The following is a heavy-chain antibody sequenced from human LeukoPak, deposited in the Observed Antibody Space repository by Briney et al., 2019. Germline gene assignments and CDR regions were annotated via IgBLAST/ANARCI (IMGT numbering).Heavy chain of an antibody. V-gene: IGHV1-8*01. CDR2: MNPNSGNT. J-gene: IGHJ6*02. CDR3: ATQYYDFWSGYYASYGMDV. Sequence: ASVKVSCKASGGTFTSYDINWVRQATGQGLEWMGWMNPNSGNTGYAQKFQGRVTMTRNTSISTAYMELSSLRSEDTAVYYCATQYYDFWSGYYASYGMDVWGQGTTVTVSS. CDR1: GGTFTSYD. D-gene: IGHD3-3*01.